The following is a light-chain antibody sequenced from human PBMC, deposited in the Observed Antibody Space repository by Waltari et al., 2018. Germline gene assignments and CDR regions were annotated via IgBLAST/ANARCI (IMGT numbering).Light chain of an antibody. Sequence: DIQMTQSPSSLSASVGDRVTITCQASQDISNHLNWYQRKPGKAPELLIYDTTTLQTGVPSRFSGSGSRTDFTLTISSLQPEDIGTYHCQHYHNLPLTFGGGTKVEI. J-gene: IGKJ4*01. CDR2: DTT. CDR3: QHYHNLPLT. CDR1: QDISNH. V-gene: IGKV1-33*01.